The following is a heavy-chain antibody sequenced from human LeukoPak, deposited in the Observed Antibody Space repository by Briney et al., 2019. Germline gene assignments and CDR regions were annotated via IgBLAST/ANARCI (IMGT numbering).Heavy chain of an antibody. CDR3: ARGGAGIAARLYSYYYMDV. D-gene: IGHD6-6*01. V-gene: IGHV4-34*01. J-gene: IGHJ6*03. CDR1: GGSFSGYY. CDR2: INHSGST. Sequence: SETLSLTCAVYGGSFSGYYWSWIRQPPAKGLEWFGEINHSGSTNYNPSLKSRVTISVDTSKNQFSLKLSSVTAADTAVYYCARGGAGIAARLYSYYYMDVWGKGTTVTVSS.